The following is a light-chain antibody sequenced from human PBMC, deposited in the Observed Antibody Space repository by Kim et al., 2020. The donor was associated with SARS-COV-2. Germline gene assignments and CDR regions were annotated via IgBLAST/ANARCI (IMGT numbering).Light chain of an antibody. CDR3: ISYTSSSTTV. J-gene: IGLJ1*01. Sequence: QSALTQPASVSGSPGQSITISCTGTSSDVGGYNYVSWYQQHPGKAPKLMIYDVSNRPSGVSNRFSGSKSGNTASLTISGLQAEDEADYYCISYTSSSTTVFGTGTKVTVL. CDR1: SSDVGGYNY. CDR2: DVS. V-gene: IGLV2-14*03.